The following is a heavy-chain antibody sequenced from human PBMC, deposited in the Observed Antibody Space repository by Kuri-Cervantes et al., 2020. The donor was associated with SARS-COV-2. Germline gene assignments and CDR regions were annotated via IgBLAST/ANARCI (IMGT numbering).Heavy chain of an antibody. CDR2: ISGSGGST. CDR3: APSTGDNGY. J-gene: IGHJ4*02. Sequence: GESLKISCAASGFTFSSYAMSWVRQAPGKGLEWVSAISGSGGSTYYADSVKGRFTISRDNSKNTLYLQMNSLRAEDTAVYYCAPSTGDNGYWGQGTLVPSPQ. V-gene: IGHV3-23*01. D-gene: IGHD7-27*01. CDR1: GFTFSSYA.